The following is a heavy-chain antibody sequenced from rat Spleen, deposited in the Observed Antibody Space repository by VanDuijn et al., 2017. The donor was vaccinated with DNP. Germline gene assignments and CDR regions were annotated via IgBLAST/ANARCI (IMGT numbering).Heavy chain of an antibody. V-gene: IGHV5-29*01. CDR3: ARQTTVATTYVMDA. J-gene: IGHJ4*01. CDR1: GFTFSDYY. CDR2: ISYDGSST. Sequence: EVLLVESDGGLVQPGRSLKLSCAVSGFTFSDYYMAWVRQAPTKGLEWVATISYDGSSTYYRDSVKGRFTISRDNAKSTLYLQMDSLRSEDTATYYCARQTTVATTYVMDAWGQGASVTVSS. D-gene: IGHD1-3*01.